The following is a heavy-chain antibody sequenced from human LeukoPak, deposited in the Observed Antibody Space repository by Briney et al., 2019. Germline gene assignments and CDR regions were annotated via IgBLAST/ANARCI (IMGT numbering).Heavy chain of an antibody. D-gene: IGHD2-21*01. CDR3: AGYVVVIDY. V-gene: IGHV4-38-2*01. Sequence: PSETLSLTCAVSGYSISSGYYWGLIRQPPGKGLEWIGSIYHSGSTYYNPSLKSRVTISVDTSKNQFSLKLSSVTAADTAVYYCAGYVVVIDYWGQGTLVTVSS. J-gene: IGHJ4*02. CDR2: IYHSGST. CDR1: GYSISSGYY.